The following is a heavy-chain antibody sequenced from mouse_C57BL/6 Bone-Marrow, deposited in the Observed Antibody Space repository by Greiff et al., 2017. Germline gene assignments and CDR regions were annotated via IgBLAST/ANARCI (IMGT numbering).Heavy chain of an antibody. J-gene: IGHJ2*01. V-gene: IGHV1-26*01. D-gene: IGHD2-1*01. CDR3: ARRGRIYYGNYPYYFDY. CDR1: GYTFTDYY. CDR2: INPNNGGT. Sequence: EVQLQQSGPELVKPGASVKISCKASGYTFTDYYMNWVKQSHGKSLEWIGDINPNNGGTSYNQKFKGKATLTVDKSSSTAYMELRSLTSEDSAVYYCARRGRIYYGNYPYYFDYWGQGTTLTVSS.